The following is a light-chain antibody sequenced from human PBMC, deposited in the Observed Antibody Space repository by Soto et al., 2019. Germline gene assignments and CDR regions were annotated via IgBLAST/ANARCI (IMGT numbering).Light chain of an antibody. V-gene: IGKV1-39*01. CDR3: QQSLGIPYT. Sequence: DIQMTQSPSALSASVGDRVTITCRASQTISTYLNWYQQKPGKAPKLLIYAASTLQSGVPSRFSGGGSGTDFPLTISSLQPEVFATYYCQQSLGIPYTFGQGTRLEIK. CDR2: AAS. J-gene: IGKJ2*01. CDR1: QTISTY.